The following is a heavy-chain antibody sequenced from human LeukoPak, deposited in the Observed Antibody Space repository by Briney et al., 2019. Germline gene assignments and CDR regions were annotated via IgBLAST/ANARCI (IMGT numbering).Heavy chain of an antibody. J-gene: IGHJ4*02. CDR1: GFTFSSYS. CDR3: AREWVGATTGYYFDY. D-gene: IGHD1-26*01. V-gene: IGHV3-48*02. CDR2: ISSSSSTI. Sequence: PGGSLRLSCAASGFTFSSYSMNWVRQAPGKGLEWVSYISSSSSTIYYADSVKGRFTISRDNAKNSLYLQMNSLRDEDTAVYYCAREWVGATTGYYFDYWGQGTLVTVSS.